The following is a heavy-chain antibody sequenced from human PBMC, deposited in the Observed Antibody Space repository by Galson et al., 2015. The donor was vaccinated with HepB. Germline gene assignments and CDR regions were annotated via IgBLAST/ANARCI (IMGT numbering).Heavy chain of an antibody. CDR2: IVVGSGNT. CDR3: AADPDTAYYYYGMDV. V-gene: IGHV1-58*01. CDR1: GFTFTSSA. J-gene: IGHJ6*02. Sequence: SVKVSCKASGFTFTSSAVQWVRQARGQRLEWIGWIVVGSGNTNYAQKFQERVTITRDMSTSTAYMELSSLRSEDTAVYYCAADPDTAYYYYGMDVWGQGTTVTVSS. D-gene: IGHD5-18*01.